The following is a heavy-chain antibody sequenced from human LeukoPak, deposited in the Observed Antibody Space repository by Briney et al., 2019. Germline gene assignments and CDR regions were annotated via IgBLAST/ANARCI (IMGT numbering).Heavy chain of an antibody. J-gene: IGHJ4*02. D-gene: IGHD3-9*01. CDR1: GFTFSSYS. V-gene: IGHV3-21*01. CDR2: ISSSSSYI. CDR3: ARVSSPERYYDILTGYYTLFDY. Sequence: GGSLRLSCAAPGFTFSSYSMNWVRQAPGKGLEWVSSISSSSSYIYYADSVKGRFTISRDNAKNSLYLQMNSLRAEDTAVYYCARVSSPERYYDILTGYYTLFDYWGQGTLVTVSS.